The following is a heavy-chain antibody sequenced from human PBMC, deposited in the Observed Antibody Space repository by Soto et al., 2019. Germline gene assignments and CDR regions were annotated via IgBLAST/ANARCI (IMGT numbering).Heavy chain of an antibody. CDR2: ISYDGSNK. V-gene: IGHV3-30*18. CDR1: GFTFSSYG. D-gene: IGHD3-22*01. J-gene: IGHJ4*02. Sequence: TGGSLRLSCAAPGFTFSSYGMHWVRQAPGKGLEWVAVISYDGSNKYYADSVKGRFTISRDNSKNTLYLQMNSLRAEDTAVYYCAKVWHYDSSGPNDYWGQGTLVTVSS. CDR3: AKVWHYDSSGPNDY.